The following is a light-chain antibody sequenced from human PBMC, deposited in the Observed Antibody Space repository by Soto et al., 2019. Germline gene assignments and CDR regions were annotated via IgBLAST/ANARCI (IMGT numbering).Light chain of an antibody. Sequence: SSELTQPPSASVAPGTTARITCGGNNIGRKSVHWYRQKPGQAPVLAIYYDTGRPSGIPERYSGSSSGNTATLPISSVEDGDEADYYCQVWDSSSDRYVFGTGTKLTVL. V-gene: IGLV3-21*04. CDR1: NIGRKS. CDR3: QVWDSSSDRYV. CDR2: YDT. J-gene: IGLJ1*01.